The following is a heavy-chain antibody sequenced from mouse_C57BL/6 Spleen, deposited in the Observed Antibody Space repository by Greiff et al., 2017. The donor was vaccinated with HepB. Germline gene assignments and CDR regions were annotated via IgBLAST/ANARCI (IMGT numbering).Heavy chain of an antibody. CDR3: ARRGTPYYFDY. J-gene: IGHJ2*01. D-gene: IGHD3-3*01. V-gene: IGHV1-85*01. CDR1: GYTFTSYD. Sequence: QVQLQQSGPELVKPGASVKLSCKASGYTFTSYDINWVKQRPGQGLEWIGWIYPRDGSTTYNEKFKGKATLTVDTSSSTAYMELHSLTSEDSAVYFCARRGTPYYFDYWGQGTTLTVSS. CDR2: IYPRDGST.